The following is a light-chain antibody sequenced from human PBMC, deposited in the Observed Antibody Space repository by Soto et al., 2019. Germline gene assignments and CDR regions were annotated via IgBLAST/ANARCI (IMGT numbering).Light chain of an antibody. J-gene: IGKJ1*01. CDR1: QSVSSSW. Sequence: EIVLTQSPGTLSSSPGERATLSCRASQSVSSSWLAWYQQKPGQAPRLLIYGASSRATGIPDRFSGSGSGTDFTLTISRLELEDSAVFYCQQYGSSPWTFGQGTKVEIK. V-gene: IGKV3-20*01. CDR3: QQYGSSPWT. CDR2: GAS.